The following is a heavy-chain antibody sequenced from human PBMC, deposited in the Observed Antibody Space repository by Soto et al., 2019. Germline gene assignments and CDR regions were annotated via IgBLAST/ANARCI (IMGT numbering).Heavy chain of an antibody. D-gene: IGHD5-12*01. Sequence: QVQLVQSGAEEKKPGSSVKVSCKASGGTFSSYAISWVRQAPGQGLEWMGGIIPIFGTANYAQKFQGRVTITADESTSTAYMELSSLRSEDTAVYYCAREWLRPSPYYYYYGMDVWGQGTTVTVSS. J-gene: IGHJ6*02. CDR1: GGTFSSYA. CDR3: AREWLRPSPYYYYYGMDV. V-gene: IGHV1-69*01. CDR2: IIPIFGTA.